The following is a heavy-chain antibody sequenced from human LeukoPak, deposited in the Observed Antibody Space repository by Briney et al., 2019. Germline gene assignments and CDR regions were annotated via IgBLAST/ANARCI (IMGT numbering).Heavy chain of an antibody. D-gene: IGHD3-10*01. CDR1: GFTFSSYW. CDR2: IKTDGSDT. CDR3: ASNYYGSGSFDY. Sequence: GGSLRLSCAASGFTFSSYWMIWVRQAPGKGLEWVASIKTDGSDTYYADSVKGRFTVSRDNTKSSLYLQMNSLRAEDTAVYYCASNYYGSGSFDYWGQGTLVTVSS. J-gene: IGHJ4*02. V-gene: IGHV3-7*01.